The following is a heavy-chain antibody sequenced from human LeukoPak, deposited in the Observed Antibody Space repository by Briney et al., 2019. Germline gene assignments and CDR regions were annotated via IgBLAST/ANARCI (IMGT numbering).Heavy chain of an antibody. Sequence: PGGALRLFCAASGFTFSSYAMSWVRQAPGKGLEGVSAISGSGGSTYYADSVKGRFTISRDNSKNTLYLQMNSLRAEDTAVYYCARPQGPPYYYGSGSYYNAHYYGMDVWGQGTTVTVSS. V-gene: IGHV3-23*01. CDR3: ARPQGPPYYYGSGSYYNAHYYGMDV. CDR2: ISGSGGST. D-gene: IGHD3-10*01. CDR1: GFTFSSYA. J-gene: IGHJ6*02.